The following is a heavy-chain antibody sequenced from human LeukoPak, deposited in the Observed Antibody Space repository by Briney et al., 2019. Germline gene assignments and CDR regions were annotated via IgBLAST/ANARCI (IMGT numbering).Heavy chain of an antibody. CDR2: ISQSGSTR. Sequence: GGSLRLSCAASGFTFINAWMAWVRQAPGKGLEWVAYISQSGSTRRFTDSVKGRFTISRDNAKNSLYLQLSSLRVEDMGIYCCARDGETAAPWALDLWGQGTMVTVSS. CDR3: ARDGETAAPWALDL. CDR1: GFTFINAW. D-gene: IGHD3-10*01. J-gene: IGHJ3*01. V-gene: IGHV3-48*04.